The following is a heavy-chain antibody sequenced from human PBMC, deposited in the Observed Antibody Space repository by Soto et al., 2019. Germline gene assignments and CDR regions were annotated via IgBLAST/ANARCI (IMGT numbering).Heavy chain of an antibody. CDR2: ISYSGTT. Sequence: QVQLQESGPGLVKPSQTLSLTCPVSGDSISSSNNYWSWIRQPPGEGLEWIGFISYSGTTSYSPSLKSRLAISLDTSKNQFSLSLSSVTAADTAVYYCARGRGYSYGLDPWGQGTLVTVSS. CDR3: ARGRGYSYGLDP. V-gene: IGHV4-30-4*01. J-gene: IGHJ5*02. D-gene: IGHD5-18*01. CDR1: GDSISSSNNY.